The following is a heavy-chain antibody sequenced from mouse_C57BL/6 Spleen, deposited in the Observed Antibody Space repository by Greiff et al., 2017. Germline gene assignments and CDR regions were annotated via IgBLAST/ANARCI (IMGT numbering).Heavy chain of an antibody. V-gene: IGHV5-4*01. CDR2: ISDGGSYT. CDR1: GFTFSSYA. Sequence: EVNVVESGGGLVKPGGSLKLSCAASGFTFSSYAMSWVRQTPEKRLEWVATISDGGSYTYYPDNVKGRFTISRDNAKNNLYLQMSHLKSEDTAMYYCARDGGYKRDRYFDVWGTGTTVTVSS. CDR3: ARDGGYKRDRYFDV. D-gene: IGHD1-3*01. J-gene: IGHJ1*03.